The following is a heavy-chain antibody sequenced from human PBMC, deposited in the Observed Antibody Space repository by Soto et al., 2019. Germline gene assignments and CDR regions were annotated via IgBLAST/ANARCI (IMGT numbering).Heavy chain of an antibody. CDR3: ARLFAGELEPQQYYYGMDV. V-gene: IGHV1-18*04. Sequence: SSVKGSCKSSGYNFTSYGISWVRQAPGQGLEWMGWISAYNGNTNYAQKLQGRVTMTTGTSTSTAYMELRSLRSDATAVSSCARLFAGELEPQQYYYGMDVWGQVTKVTFYS. J-gene: IGHJ6*02. CDR2: ISAYNGNT. CDR1: GYNFTSYG. D-gene: IGHD3-16*01.